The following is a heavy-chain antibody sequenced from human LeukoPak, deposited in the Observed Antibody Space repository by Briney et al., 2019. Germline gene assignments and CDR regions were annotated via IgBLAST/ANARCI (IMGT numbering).Heavy chain of an antibody. Sequence: ASVKVSCKASGYTFTSYGISWVRQAPGQGLEWMGWISAYNGNTNYAQKLQGRVTMTTDTSTSTAYMELRSLRSDDTAVYYCARDRMIVVVHTAFDIWGQGTMVTVSS. J-gene: IGHJ3*02. CDR1: GYTFTSYG. V-gene: IGHV1-18*01. D-gene: IGHD3-22*01. CDR3: ARDRMIVVVHTAFDI. CDR2: ISAYNGNT.